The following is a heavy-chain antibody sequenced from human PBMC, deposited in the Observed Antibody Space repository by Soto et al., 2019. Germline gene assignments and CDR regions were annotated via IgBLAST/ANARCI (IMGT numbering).Heavy chain of an antibody. CDR2: IYPGDSDT. V-gene: IGHV5-51*01. CDR3: ARLGFGSGDLPPHGMDV. D-gene: IGHD3-10*01. Sequence: GASLTVSCKGSGYSFTSYWIGWVRQMPGKGLEWMGIIYPGDSDTRYSPSFQGQVTISADKSISTAYLQWSSLKASDTAMYYCARLGFGSGDLPPHGMDVWGQGNTVSVSS. J-gene: IGHJ6*02. CDR1: GYSFTSYW.